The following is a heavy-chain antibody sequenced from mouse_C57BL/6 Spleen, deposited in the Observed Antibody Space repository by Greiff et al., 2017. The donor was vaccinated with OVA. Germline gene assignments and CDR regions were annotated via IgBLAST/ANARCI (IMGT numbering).Heavy chain of an antibody. Sequence: VQLKESGPGLVKPSQSLSLTCSVTGYSITSGYYWNWIRQFPGNKLEWMGYISYDGSNNYNPSLKNRISITRDTSKNQFFLKLNSVTTEDTATYYCARVEAAHYFDYWGQGTTLTVSS. V-gene: IGHV3-6*01. CDR3: ARVEAAHYFDY. CDR2: ISYDGSN. D-gene: IGHD3-2*02. J-gene: IGHJ2*01. CDR1: GYSITSGYY.